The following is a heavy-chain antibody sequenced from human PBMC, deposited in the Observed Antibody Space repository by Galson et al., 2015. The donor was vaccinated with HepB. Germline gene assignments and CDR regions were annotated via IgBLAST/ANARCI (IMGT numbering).Heavy chain of an antibody. Sequence: SLRLSCAASGFIFRSYGMQWVRQVPGKRLEWVAGIWIDASKTYYADSVKGRFTISRDNSQNTVYLQLHSLRAEDTAVYYCARDRGASGSSWDFYYYMDVWGKGTTVTVSS. D-gene: IGHD2-15*01. CDR1: GFIFRSYG. CDR2: IWIDASKT. J-gene: IGHJ6*03. CDR3: ARDRGASGSSWDFYYYMDV. V-gene: IGHV3-33*01.